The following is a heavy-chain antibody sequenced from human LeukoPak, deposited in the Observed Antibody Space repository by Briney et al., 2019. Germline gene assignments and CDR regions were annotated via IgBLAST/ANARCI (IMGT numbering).Heavy chain of an antibody. CDR2: IYYGGSI. CDR3: ARDRNYYDNSGSYHWFDP. J-gene: IGHJ5*02. D-gene: IGHD3-22*01. CDR1: GGSISSYY. V-gene: IGHV4-59*01. Sequence: PLETLSLTRTVSGGSISSYYWIWIRQPPGKGLEWIGYIYYGGSINYNPSLKSRVTISVDTSKNQFSLRLSPVTAADTAVYYCARDRNYYDNSGSYHWFDPWGQGTLVTVSS.